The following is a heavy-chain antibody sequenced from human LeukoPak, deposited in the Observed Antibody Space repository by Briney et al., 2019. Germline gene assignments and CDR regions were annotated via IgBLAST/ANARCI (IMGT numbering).Heavy chain of an antibody. CDR1: GGSISSSSYY. D-gene: IGHD6-6*01. CDR3: ARQRSSSSEFDP. Sequence: SETLSLTCTVSGGSISSSSYYWKWIRHPPGKGLEWIGSIYYSGSTYYNPSLKSRVTISIDTSRNQFSLKLTSVTAADTAVYYCARQRSSSSEFDPWGQGTLVTVSS. CDR2: IYYSGST. V-gene: IGHV4-39*01. J-gene: IGHJ5*02.